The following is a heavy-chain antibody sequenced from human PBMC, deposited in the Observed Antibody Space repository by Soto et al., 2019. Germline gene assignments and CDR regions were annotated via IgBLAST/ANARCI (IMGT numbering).Heavy chain of an antibody. Sequence: QVQLQESGPGLVKPSGTLSLTCAVSGGSISSSNWWTWVRQPPGKGLEWIGEIYHSGSTNYNPSLKSRVTISVDNSKNQFSLKLSSVTAADTAVYYCARDYMVRGVMRWFDPWGQGTLVTVSS. V-gene: IGHV4-4*02. CDR1: GGSISSSNW. CDR3: ARDYMVRGVMRWFDP. J-gene: IGHJ5*02. CDR2: IYHSGST. D-gene: IGHD3-10*01.